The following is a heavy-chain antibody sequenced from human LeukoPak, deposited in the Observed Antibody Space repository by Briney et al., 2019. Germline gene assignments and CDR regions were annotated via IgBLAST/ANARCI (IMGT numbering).Heavy chain of an antibody. CDR3: ARLPGRLWFGELFSNWFDP. CDR1: GFTFSSYE. V-gene: IGHV3-48*03. D-gene: IGHD3-10*01. Sequence: PGGSLRLSCAASGFTFSSYEMNWVRQAPGKGLEWVSYISSSGSTIYYADSVKGRFTISRDNAKNSLYLQMNSLRAEDTAVYYCARLPGRLWFGELFSNWFDPWGQGTLVTVSS. J-gene: IGHJ5*02. CDR2: ISSSGSTI.